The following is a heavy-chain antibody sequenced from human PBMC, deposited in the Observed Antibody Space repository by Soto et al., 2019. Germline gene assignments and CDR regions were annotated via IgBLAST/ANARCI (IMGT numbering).Heavy chain of an antibody. CDR3: ARDIYGGNCCDAFDI. CDR1: GYTFTNYG. V-gene: IGHV1-18*01. J-gene: IGHJ3*02. Sequence: QAQLAQSGAEVKKPGASVNISCKASGYTFTNYGFIWVRQAPGHGLEWVGWISPYNCKTEYAQKFQGRVTMTRAKPTSTAYMELRSLRSDDTAVYYCARDIYGGNCCDAFDIWGQGTMVTVSS. D-gene: IGHD2-15*01. CDR2: ISPYNCKT.